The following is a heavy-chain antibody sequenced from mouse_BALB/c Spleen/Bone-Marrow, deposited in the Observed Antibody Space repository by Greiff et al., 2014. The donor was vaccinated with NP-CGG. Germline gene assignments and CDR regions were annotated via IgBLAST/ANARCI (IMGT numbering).Heavy chain of an antibody. CDR3: TRSGTLGAMDY. J-gene: IGHJ4*01. D-gene: IGHD3-3*01. V-gene: IGHV5-17*02. CDR1: GFTFSSFG. Sequence: EVKLEESGGGLVQPGGSRKLSCAASGFTFSSFGMHWVRQAPEKGLEWVAYISSGSSTIYYADTMKGRFTISRDNPKNTLFLQMTGLRSGDTAMYYCTRSGTLGAMDYWGQGTSVTVSS. CDR2: ISSGSSTI.